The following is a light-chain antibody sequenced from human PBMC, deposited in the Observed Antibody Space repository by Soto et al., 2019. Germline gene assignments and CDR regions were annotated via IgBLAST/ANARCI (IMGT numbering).Light chain of an antibody. J-gene: IGLJ1*01. CDR1: SSDVGAYNS. CDR3: SSYAGSNTLV. V-gene: IGLV2-8*01. Sequence: QSALAQPASVSGSPGQSITISCTGTSSDVGAYNSVSWYQQHPHRAPQVIIYKGTQRPSGVPARFSGSKSGNTASLTVSGLQAEDEADYYCSSYAGSNTLVFGTGTKVTV. CDR2: KGT.